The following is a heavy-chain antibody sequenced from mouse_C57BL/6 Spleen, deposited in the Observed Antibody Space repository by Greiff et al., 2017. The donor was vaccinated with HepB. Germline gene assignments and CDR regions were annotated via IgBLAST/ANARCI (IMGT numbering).Heavy chain of an antibody. V-gene: IGHV1-80*01. J-gene: IGHJ2*01. CDR2: IYPGDGDT. CDR1: GYAFSSYW. D-gene: IGHD1-1*01. Sequence: VQLQQSGAELVKPGASVKISCKASGYAFSSYWLNWVKQRPGKGLEWIGQIYPGDGDTNSNGKFKGKATLTADKSSSTAYMQLSSLTSEDSAVYFCARETVVVPLDYWGQGTTLTVSS. CDR3: ARETVVVPLDY.